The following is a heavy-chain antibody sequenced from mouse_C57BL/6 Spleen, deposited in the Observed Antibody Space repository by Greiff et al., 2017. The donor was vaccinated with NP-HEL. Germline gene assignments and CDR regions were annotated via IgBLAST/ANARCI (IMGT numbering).Heavy chain of an antibody. V-gene: IGHV1-15*01. J-gene: IGHJ4*01. D-gene: IGHD1-1*01. Sequence: VQLQQSGAELVRPGASVTLSCKASGYTFTDYEMHWVKQTPVHGLEWIGAIDPETGGTAYNQKFKGKAILTADKSSSTAYMELRSLTSADSAVYYCTKTTTVVDYAMDYWGQGTSVTVSS. CDR1: GYTFTDYE. CDR2: IDPETGGT. CDR3: TKTTTVVDYAMDY.